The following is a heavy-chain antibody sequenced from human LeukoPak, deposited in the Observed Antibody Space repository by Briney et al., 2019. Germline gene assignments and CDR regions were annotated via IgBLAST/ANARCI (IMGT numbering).Heavy chain of an antibody. Sequence: PSETLSLTCTVSGGSISSGDYYWSWIRQPPGKGLEWIGYIYYSGSTYYNPSLKSRVTISVDTSKNQFSLKLSSVTAADTAVYYCASFRRTSYQYYFDYWGQGTLVTASS. CDR1: GGSISSGDYY. J-gene: IGHJ4*02. V-gene: IGHV4-30-4*01. CDR3: ASFRRTSYQYYFDY. D-gene: IGHD2-2*01. CDR2: IYYSGST.